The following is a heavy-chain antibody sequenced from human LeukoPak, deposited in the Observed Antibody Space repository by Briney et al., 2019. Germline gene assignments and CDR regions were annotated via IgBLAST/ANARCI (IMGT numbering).Heavy chain of an antibody. CDR3: ARDGGRNWFDP. CDR2: IYYSGTT. Sequence: SETLSLTCTVSGGSISSYYWSWIRQPAGKGLEWIGYIYYSGTTNYNPSLKSRVSMSVDTSKNQFSLKLSSVTAADTAVYYCARDGGRNWFDPWGQGTLVTVSS. D-gene: IGHD2-15*01. J-gene: IGHJ5*02. V-gene: IGHV4-59*12. CDR1: GGSISSYY.